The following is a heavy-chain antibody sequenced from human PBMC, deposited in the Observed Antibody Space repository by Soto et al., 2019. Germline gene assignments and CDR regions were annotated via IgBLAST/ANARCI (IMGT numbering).Heavy chain of an antibody. J-gene: IGHJ4*02. CDR2: ISYDGSNK. CDR1: GFTFSSFG. V-gene: IGHV3-30*18. CDR3: ANLVDY. Sequence: PVGSLRLSCAASGFTFSSFGMHWVRQAPGKGLEWVAAISYDGSNKYYADSVKGRFTISRDNSKNTLYLQMDSLGTEDTAVYYCANLVDYWGQGTLVTVSS.